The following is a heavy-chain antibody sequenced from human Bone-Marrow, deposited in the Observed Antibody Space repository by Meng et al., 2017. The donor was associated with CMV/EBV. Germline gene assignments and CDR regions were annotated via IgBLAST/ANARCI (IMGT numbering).Heavy chain of an antibody. Sequence: GGSLRLSCAASGFTFSNYRMNWVRQAPGKGLEWVASISSSGVYIFYADSVKGRFTISRDNAKNSLYLQMNSLRAEETAVYYCARGDYDFWSGYESYYYYYGMDVWAKGPRSPSP. D-gene: IGHD3-3*01. V-gene: IGHV3-21*01. CDR3: ARGDYDFWSGYESYYYYYGMDV. CDR2: ISSSGVYI. CDR1: GFTFSNYR. J-gene: IGHJ6*02.